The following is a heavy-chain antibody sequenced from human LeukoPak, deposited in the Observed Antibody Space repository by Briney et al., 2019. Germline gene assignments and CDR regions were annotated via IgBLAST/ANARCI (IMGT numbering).Heavy chain of an antibody. Sequence: SVKVSCKASGGTFSSYAISWVRQPPGQGLELMGGIIPIFGTADYAQKFQGRVTITADESTSTAYMELISLRSEDTAVYYCAREQADYDILTEGVYWGQGTLVTVSS. J-gene: IGHJ4*02. CDR1: GGTFSSYA. D-gene: IGHD3-9*01. CDR2: IIPIFGTA. CDR3: AREQADYDILTEGVY. V-gene: IGHV1-69*01.